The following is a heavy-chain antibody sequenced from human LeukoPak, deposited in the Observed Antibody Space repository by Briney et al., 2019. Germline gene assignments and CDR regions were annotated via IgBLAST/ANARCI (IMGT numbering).Heavy chain of an antibody. D-gene: IGHD3-22*01. CDR3: ARGDDSSGYYFDY. J-gene: IGHJ4*02. CDR1: GYTFTSYS. CDR2: IIPIFGTA. Sequence: GASVKVSCKASGYTFTSYSISWVRQAPGQGLEWMGGIIPIFGTANYAQKFQGRVTITADESTSTAYMELSSLRSEDTAVYYCARGDDSSGYYFDYWGQGTLVTVSS. V-gene: IGHV1-69*13.